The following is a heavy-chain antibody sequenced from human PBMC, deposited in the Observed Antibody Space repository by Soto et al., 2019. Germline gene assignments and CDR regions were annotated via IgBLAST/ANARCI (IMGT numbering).Heavy chain of an antibody. CDR2: IIPIFGTA. D-gene: IGHD6-13*01. V-gene: IGHV1-69*01. J-gene: IGHJ3*02. CDR1: GGTFSSYA. Sequence: QVQLVQSGAEVKKPGSSVKVSCKASGGTFSSYAISWVRQAPGQGLEWMGGIIPIFGTANYAQKFQGRVTITADESTSTAYMELSILRSEDTDVYYCAISIAEAGIRGDAFDIWGPGRMVTVSS. CDR3: AISIAEAGIRGDAFDI.